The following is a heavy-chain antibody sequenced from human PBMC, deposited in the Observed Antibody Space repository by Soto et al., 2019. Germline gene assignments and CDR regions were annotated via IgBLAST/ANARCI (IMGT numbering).Heavy chain of an antibody. V-gene: IGHV1-69*01. CDR1: GDTFNNYA. D-gene: IGHD3-22*01. J-gene: IGHJ6*02. CDR3: AKGSYYDASSSFATPGMYYRYFGLDV. Sequence: QLHLVQSGAEVKKPGSSVKVSCKASGDTFNNYAISWVRQAPGQGLEWVGGIIPNVDAANSAQKFQGRVTITADESTSAAYLELSRVRSEDTAVYYCAKGSYYDASSSFATPGMYYRYFGLDVWGQGTPVTVSS. CDR2: IIPNVDAA.